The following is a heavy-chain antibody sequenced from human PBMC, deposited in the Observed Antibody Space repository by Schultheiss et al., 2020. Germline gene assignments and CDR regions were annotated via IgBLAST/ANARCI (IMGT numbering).Heavy chain of an antibody. CDR3: AKDVGWRTGASTPDY. CDR2: INPNSGGT. CDR1: GYTFTSYY. D-gene: IGHD2-2*01. Sequence: ASVKVSCKASGYTFTSYYMHWVRQAPGQGLEWMGWINPNSGGTNYAQKFQGRVTMTRNTSISTAYMELSSLRSEDTAVYYCAKDVGWRTGASTPDYWGQGTTVTVS. V-gene: IGHV1-2*02. J-gene: IGHJ6*02.